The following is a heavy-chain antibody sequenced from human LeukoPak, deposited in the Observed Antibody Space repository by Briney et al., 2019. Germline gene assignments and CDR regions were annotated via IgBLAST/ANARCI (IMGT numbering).Heavy chain of an antibody. CDR3: AREFSGSYIY. J-gene: IGHJ4*02. CDR1: GFTFSNYW. V-gene: IGHV3-74*01. CDR2: IKSDGSST. Sequence: GGSLRLSCAASGFTFSNYWMHWVRQAPGKGLVWVSRIKSDGSSTTYADSVKGRFTISRDNAKNTLYLQMNSLRAEDTAMYYRAREFSGSYIYWGQGTLVTVSS. D-gene: IGHD1-26*01.